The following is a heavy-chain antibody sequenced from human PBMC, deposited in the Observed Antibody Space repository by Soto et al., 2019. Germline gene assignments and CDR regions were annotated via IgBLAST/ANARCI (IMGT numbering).Heavy chain of an antibody. V-gene: IGHV3-30-3*01. CDR1: GFTFSSYA. CDR2: ISYDGSNK. CDR3: ARESNYGGMDV. J-gene: IGHJ6*02. Sequence: QVQLVESGGGVVQPGRSLRLSCAASGFTFSSYAMHWVRQAPGKGLEWGAVISYDGSNKYYADSVKGRFTISRDNSKNTRYLQMNSLRAEDTAVYYCARESNYGGMDVWGQGTTVTVSS.